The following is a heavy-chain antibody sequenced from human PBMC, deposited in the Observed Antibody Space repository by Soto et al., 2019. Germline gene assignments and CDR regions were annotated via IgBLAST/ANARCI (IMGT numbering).Heavy chain of an antibody. Sequence: GASVKVSCKVSGYTLTELSMHWVRQAPGKGLEWMGGFDPEDGETIYAQKFQGRVTMTEDTSTDTAYMELSSLRSEDTAVYYCATADIAVALFDYWGQGTLVTVSS. V-gene: IGHV1-24*01. CDR2: FDPEDGET. CDR1: GYTLTELS. CDR3: ATADIAVALFDY. D-gene: IGHD6-19*01. J-gene: IGHJ4*02.